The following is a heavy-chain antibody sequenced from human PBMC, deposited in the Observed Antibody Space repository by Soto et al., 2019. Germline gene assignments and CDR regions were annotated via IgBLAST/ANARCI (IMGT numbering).Heavy chain of an antibody. J-gene: IGHJ3*02. CDR3: AKATDMTFVFARGGFDM. Sequence: EVQLLESGGGLVQPGGSLSLSCAASGFIFTNHAMGWVRQAPGKGLEWVSIISGSGGSTSYADSVKGRFTISRDNSKSTLYLSMSSLRGEDTAVYYCAKATDMTFVFARGGFDMWGQGTMVTVSS. D-gene: IGHD2-15*01. V-gene: IGHV3-23*01. CDR2: ISGSGGST. CDR1: GFIFTNHA.